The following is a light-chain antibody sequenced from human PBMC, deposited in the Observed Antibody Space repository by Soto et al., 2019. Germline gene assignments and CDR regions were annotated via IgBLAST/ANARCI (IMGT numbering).Light chain of an antibody. CDR3: CSYAGSYTVV. CDR2: DDN. Sequence: QSVMTQPPSVSAAPGQKVTISCSGSSSNIGGNSVSWYQQLPGTAPKLLIYDDNKRPSGIPDRFSGSKSGTSATLGITGFQTGDEADYYCCSYAGSYTVVFGEGTKVTVL. J-gene: IGLJ2*01. CDR1: SSNIGGNS. V-gene: IGLV1-51*01.